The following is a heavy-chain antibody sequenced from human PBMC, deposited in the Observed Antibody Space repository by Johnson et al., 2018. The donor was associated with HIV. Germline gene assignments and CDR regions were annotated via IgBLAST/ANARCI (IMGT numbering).Heavy chain of an antibody. CDR1: GFTFSGYG. J-gene: IGHJ3*02. Sequence: QVQLVESGGCAVQPGKSLRLSCAASGFTFSGYGMHWVRQAPGKGLEWVSGISGGGGSTYYADSVKGRFTISRDNAKNSLYLQMNSLRAEDTALYYCAREVYGSGSYGAFDIWGQGTMVTVSS. CDR3: AREVYGSGSYGAFDI. D-gene: IGHD3-10*01. CDR2: ISGGGGST. V-gene: IGHV3-NL1*01.